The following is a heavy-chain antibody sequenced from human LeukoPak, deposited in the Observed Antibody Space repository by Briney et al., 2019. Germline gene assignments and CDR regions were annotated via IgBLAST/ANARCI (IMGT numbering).Heavy chain of an antibody. D-gene: IGHD6-19*01. V-gene: IGHV4-30-4*08. CDR3: ATDVAVAGTGAFDI. CDR2: IYYTGTT. J-gene: IGHJ3*02. Sequence: KPSQTLSLTCTVSGGSISSGDYYWGWLRQPPGKGLEWIGYIYYTGTTYYSPSLKSRVTISVDTSKNQFSLKLSSVTAADTAVYYCATDVAVAGTGAFDIWGQGTMVTVSS. CDR1: GGSISSGDYY.